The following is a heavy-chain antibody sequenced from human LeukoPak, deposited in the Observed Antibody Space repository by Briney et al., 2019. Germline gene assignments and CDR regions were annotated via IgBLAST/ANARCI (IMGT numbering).Heavy chain of an antibody. CDR3: ARGIDYGGNSFIDY. D-gene: IGHD4-23*01. J-gene: IGHJ4*02. CDR2: IYYSGST. Sequence: PSETLYLTCTVSGGSISSGDYYWSWIRQPPGKGLEWIGYIYYSGSTYYNPSLKSRVTISVDTSKNQFSLKLSSVTAADTAVYYCARGIDYGGNSFIDYWGQGTLVTVSS. V-gene: IGHV4-30-4*01. CDR1: GGSISSGDYY.